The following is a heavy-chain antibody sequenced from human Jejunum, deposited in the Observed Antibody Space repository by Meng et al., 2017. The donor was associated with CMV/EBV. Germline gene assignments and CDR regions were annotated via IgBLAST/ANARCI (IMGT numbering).Heavy chain of an antibody. V-gene: IGHV1-2*06. D-gene: IGHD6-19*01. CDR1: GYHFTGYY. J-gene: IGHJ5*02. CDR3: AHQAVAGTRGWFDP. CDR2: INPNSGGT. Sequence: QVVRSGAEEKKPGSSGNVSCKASGYHFTGYYMHWVRQAPGQGLEWMGRINPNSGGTNYAQKFQGRVTMTRDTSISTAYMELSRLRSDDTAVYYCAHQAVAGTRGWFDPWGQGTLVTVSS.